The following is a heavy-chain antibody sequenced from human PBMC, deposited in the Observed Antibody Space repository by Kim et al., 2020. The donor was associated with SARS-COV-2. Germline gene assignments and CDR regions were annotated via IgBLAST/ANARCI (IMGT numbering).Heavy chain of an antibody. Sequence: TYHADSLKSRSTISRHNSKNTLYLQMNSLRADDTALYYCAKDRPGGDAFDIWGQGTTVTVSS. CDR3: AKDRPGGDAFDI. D-gene: IGHD3-16*01. CDR2: T. J-gene: IGHJ3*02. V-gene: IGHV3-23*01.